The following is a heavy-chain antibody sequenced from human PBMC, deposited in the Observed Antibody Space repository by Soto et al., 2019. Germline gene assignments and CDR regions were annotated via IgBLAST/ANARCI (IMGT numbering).Heavy chain of an antibody. CDR3: ARDIRGAN. J-gene: IGHJ4*02. V-gene: IGHV3-11*01. CDR2: INRGGSNI. D-gene: IGHD3-10*01. Sequence: QVQLVESGGGLVKPGGSLRLSCTASGFTFTDHYMTWIRQAPGKGLEWVSYINRGGSNIYYADSVRGRFTISRDNAKNSEYLQMSSLTAEATAIYYCARDIRGANWGQGTLVIVSS. CDR1: GFTFTDHY.